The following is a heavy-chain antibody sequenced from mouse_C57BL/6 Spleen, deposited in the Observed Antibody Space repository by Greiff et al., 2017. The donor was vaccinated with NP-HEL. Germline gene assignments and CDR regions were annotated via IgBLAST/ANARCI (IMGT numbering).Heavy chain of an antibody. CDR2: IDPETGGT. D-gene: IGHD1-1*01. Sequence: VKLQESGAELVRPGASVTLSCKASGYTFTDYEMHWVKQTPVHGLEWIGAIDPETGGTAYNQKFKGKAILTADKSSSTAYMELRSLTSEDSAVYYCTRSSYGSSPWYFDVWGTGTTVTVSS. V-gene: IGHV1-15*01. J-gene: IGHJ1*03. CDR1: GYTFTDYE. CDR3: TRSSYGSSPWYFDV.